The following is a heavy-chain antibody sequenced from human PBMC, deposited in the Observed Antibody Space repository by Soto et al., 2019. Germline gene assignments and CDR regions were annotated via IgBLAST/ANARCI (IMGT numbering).Heavy chain of an antibody. CDR2: LLRSGSTT. CDR1: GFTFTNYA. Sequence: SGGSLRLSCAASGFTFTNYAMTWARQAPGKGLEWVSSLLRSGSTTYYADSVKGRFTISSDISANSLYLQIDSLRAEDTAVYYCAKDAVSGDGIWLLDSWGQGTVVTVSS. J-gene: IGHJ4*02. D-gene: IGHD4-17*01. V-gene: IGHV3-23*01. CDR3: AKDAVSGDGIWLLDS.